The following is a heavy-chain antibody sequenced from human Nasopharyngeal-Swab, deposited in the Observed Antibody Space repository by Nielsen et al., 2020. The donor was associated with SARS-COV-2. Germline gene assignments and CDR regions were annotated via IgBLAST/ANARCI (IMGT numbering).Heavy chain of an antibody. CDR3: ARDSSHDAFDI. V-gene: IGHV1-46*01. CDR2: INPSGGST. CDR1: GYTFTSYY. J-gene: IGHJ3*02. Sequence: ASSKVFSNASGYTFTSYYMHWVRQAPAQGLEWLGIINPSGGSTSYAQKFQGRVTMTRDTSTSTVYMELSSLRSEDTAVYYRARDSSHDAFDIWGQGTMVTVSS.